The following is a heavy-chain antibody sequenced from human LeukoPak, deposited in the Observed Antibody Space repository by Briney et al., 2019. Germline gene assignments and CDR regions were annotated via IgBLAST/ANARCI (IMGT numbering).Heavy chain of an antibody. V-gene: IGHV4-38-2*01. Sequence: PSEALSLTCAVSGYSISSGYYWGWIRQPPGKGLEWVGSIYHSGSTYYNPSLKSRVTISVDTSKNQSSLKLSSVTAADTAVYHCARVGYGSGSPDRFDYWGQGTLVTVSS. J-gene: IGHJ4*02. CDR3: ARVGYGSGSPDRFDY. CDR2: IYHSGST. D-gene: IGHD3-10*01. CDR1: GYSISSGYY.